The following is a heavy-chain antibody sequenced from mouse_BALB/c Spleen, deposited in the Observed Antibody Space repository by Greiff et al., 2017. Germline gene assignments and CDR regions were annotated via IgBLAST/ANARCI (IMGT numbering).Heavy chain of an antibody. V-gene: IGHV14-3*02. CDR2: IDPANGNT. CDR3: AREGFAY. CDR1: GFNIKDTY. J-gene: IGHJ3*01. Sequence: VQLQQSGAELVKPGASVKLSCTASGFNIKDTYMNWVKQRPEQGLEWIGRIDPANGNTKYDPKFQGKATITADTSSNTAYLQLSSLTSEDTAVYYCAREGFAYWGQGTLVTVSA.